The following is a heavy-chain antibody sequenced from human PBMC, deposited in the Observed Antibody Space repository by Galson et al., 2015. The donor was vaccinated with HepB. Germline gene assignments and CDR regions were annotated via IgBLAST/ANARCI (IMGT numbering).Heavy chain of an antibody. CDR2: ISSSSSYI. Sequence: SLRLSCAASGFTFSSYSMNWVRQAPGKGLEWVSSISSSSSYIYYADSVKGRFTISRDNAKNSLYLQMNSLRAEDTAVYYCARDLNLYYYYYYYMDVWGKGTTVTVSS. CDR1: GFTFSSYS. V-gene: IGHV3-21*01. J-gene: IGHJ6*03. CDR3: ARDLNLYYYYYYYMDV.